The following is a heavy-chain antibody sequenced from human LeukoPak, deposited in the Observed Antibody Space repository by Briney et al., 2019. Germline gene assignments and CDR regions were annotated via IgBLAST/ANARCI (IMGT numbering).Heavy chain of an antibody. J-gene: IGHJ4*02. CDR2: ISAYNGNT. CDR1: GYTFTSYG. V-gene: IGHV1-18*01. D-gene: IGHD3-22*01. Sequence: GASVKVSCKASGYTFTSYGISWVRQAPGQGLEWMGWISAYNGNTNYAQKLQGRVTMTTDTSTSTAYMELSSLRSEDTAVYYCATDPTYYYDSSGFDYWGQGTLVTVSS. CDR3: ATDPTYYYDSSGFDY.